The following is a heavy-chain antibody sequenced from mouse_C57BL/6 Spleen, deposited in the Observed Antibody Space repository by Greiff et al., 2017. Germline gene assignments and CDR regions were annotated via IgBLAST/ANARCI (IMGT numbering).Heavy chain of an antibody. D-gene: IGHD2-4*01. CDR2: INPNNGGT. Sequence: SGPELVKPGASVKMSCKASGYTFTDYNMHWVKQSHGKSLEWIGYINPNNGGTSYNQKFKGKATLTVNKSSSTAYMELRSLTSEDSAVYYCARGDYDYDGYFDYWGQGTTLTVSS. CDR3: ARGDYDYDGYFDY. CDR1: GYTFTDYN. J-gene: IGHJ2*01. V-gene: IGHV1-22*01.